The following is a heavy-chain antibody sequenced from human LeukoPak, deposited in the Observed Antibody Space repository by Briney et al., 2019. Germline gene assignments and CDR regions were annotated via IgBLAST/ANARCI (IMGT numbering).Heavy chain of an antibody. J-gene: IGHJ4*02. D-gene: IGHD3-9*01. CDR3: ARDGAVLTGYYDY. CDR2: ISGSGGST. V-gene: IGHV3-23*01. CDR1: GFTFSSYA. Sequence: GGSLRLSCTASGFTFSSYAMSWVRQAPGKGLEWVSTISGSGGSTYYADSVKGRFTISRDNSKNTLYLQMNGLRAEDTAVYYCARDGAVLTGYYDYWGQGTLVTVSS.